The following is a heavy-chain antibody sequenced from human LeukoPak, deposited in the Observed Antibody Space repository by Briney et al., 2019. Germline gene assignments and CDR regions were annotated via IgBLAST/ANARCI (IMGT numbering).Heavy chain of an antibody. Sequence: ASVKVSCKASGGTFSTFGISWVRQAPRQGLEWMGGIIPMSGTVNNAQKFQGRVTITADKSTGTAYMELSSLRSDDTAVYYCARETGYAYGRAPLDYWGQGTLVTVSS. CDR1: GGTFSTFG. CDR3: ARETGYAYGRAPLDY. J-gene: IGHJ4*02. CDR2: IIPMSGTV. D-gene: IGHD5-18*01. V-gene: IGHV1-69*06.